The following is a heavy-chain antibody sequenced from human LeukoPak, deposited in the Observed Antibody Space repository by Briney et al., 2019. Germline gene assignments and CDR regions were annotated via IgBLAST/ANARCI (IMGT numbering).Heavy chain of an antibody. D-gene: IGHD1-14*01. CDR1: GFTFSSYS. CDR3: ARKPYYYMDV. Sequence: AGTLKLSRAAAGFTFSSYSMNWGGQVPGQGLEWVSYISSSSSTIYYADSVKGRFTISRDNAKNSLYLQMNSLRAEDTAVYYCARKPYYYMDVWGKGTTVTVSS. J-gene: IGHJ6*03. CDR2: ISSSSSTI. V-gene: IGHV3-48*01.